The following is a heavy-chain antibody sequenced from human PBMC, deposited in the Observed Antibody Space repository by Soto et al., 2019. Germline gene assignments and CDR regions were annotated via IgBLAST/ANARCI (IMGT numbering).Heavy chain of an antibody. J-gene: IGHJ6*01. V-gene: IGHV1-69*12. D-gene: IGHD6-25*01. Sequence: QVQLVQSGAEVKKPGSSVKVSCKASGGTFSNYALISWVRQAPGQGLEWMGGIIPIDATVNYAQKFQGRITLTVDASTTAAYMDLDRLRPGGTGVYYWAIDIRGCGYTEGDVWGPGTRVTVSS. CDR2: IIPIDATV. CDR3: AIDIRGCGYTEGDV. CDR1: GGTFSNYA.